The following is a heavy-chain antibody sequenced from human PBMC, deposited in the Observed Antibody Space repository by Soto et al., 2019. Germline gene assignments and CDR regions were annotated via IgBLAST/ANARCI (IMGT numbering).Heavy chain of an antibody. CDR2: ISYDGSNK. V-gene: IGHV3-30-3*01. CDR3: ARDDSGYDY. Sequence: LRLSCAASGFTFSSYAMHWVRQAPGKGLEWVAVISYDGSNKYYADSVKGRFTISRDNSKNTLYLQMNSLRAEDTAVYYCARDDSGYDYWGQGTLVTVSS. J-gene: IGHJ4*02. D-gene: IGHD5-12*01. CDR1: GFTFSSYA.